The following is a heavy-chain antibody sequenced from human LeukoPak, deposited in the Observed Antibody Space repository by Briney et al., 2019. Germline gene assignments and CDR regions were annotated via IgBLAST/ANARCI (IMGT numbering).Heavy chain of an antibody. CDR2: IYCSGST. CDR3: ARRRGIVVVPAVPGGYFQH. Sequence: SETLSLTCTVSGGSIRSSSYYWGWIRQPPGKGREWIGSIYCSGSTYYNPSLKSRVTISVDTSKNQFSLKLSSLTAADTAVYYCARRRGIVVVPAVPGGYFQHWGQGTLVTVSS. CDR1: GGSIRSSSYY. V-gene: IGHV4-39*01. D-gene: IGHD2-2*01. J-gene: IGHJ1*01.